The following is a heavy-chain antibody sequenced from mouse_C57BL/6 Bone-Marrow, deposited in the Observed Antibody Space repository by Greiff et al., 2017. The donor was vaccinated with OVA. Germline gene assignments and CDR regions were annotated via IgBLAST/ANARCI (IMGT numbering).Heavy chain of an antibody. J-gene: IGHJ3*01. CDR3: AIYYDYEGFAY. CDR1: GFSLTSYG. V-gene: IGHV2-6*01. CDR2: IWGVGST. D-gene: IGHD2-4*01. Sequence: VMLVESGPGLVAPSQSLSITCTVSGFSLTSYGVDWVRQSPGKGLEWLGVIWGVGSTNYNSALNSRLSISKDNSKSQVFLKMNSLQTDDTAMYYCAIYYDYEGFAYWGQGTLVTVSA.